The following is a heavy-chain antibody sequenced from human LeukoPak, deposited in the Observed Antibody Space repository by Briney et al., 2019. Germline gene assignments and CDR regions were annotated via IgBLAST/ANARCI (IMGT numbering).Heavy chain of an antibody. CDR3: ARDYYYGSGSHYYYYYMDV. CDR1: GGSISSGSYY. V-gene: IGHV4-61*02. Sequence: TLSLTCTVSGGSISSGSYYWSWIRQPAGKGLEWIGRIYTSGSTNYNPSLKSRVTISVDTSKNQFSLKLSSVTAADTAVYYCARDYYYGSGSHYYYYYMDVWGKGTTVTISS. CDR2: IYTSGST. J-gene: IGHJ6*03. D-gene: IGHD3-10*01.